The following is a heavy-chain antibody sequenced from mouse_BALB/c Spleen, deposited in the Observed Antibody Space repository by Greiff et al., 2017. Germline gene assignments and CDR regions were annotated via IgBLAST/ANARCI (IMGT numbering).Heavy chain of an antibody. D-gene: IGHD2-2*01. Sequence: VQLQQSGAELVRPGTSVKVSCKASGYAFTNYLIEWVKQRPGQGLEWIGVINPGSGGTNYNEKFKGKATLTADKSSSTAYLQLSSLTSDDSAVYFCAREGLRRFDYGGQGTTLTVSS. CDR3: AREGLRRFDY. CDR2: INPGSGGT. J-gene: IGHJ2*01. CDR1: GYAFTNYL. V-gene: IGHV1-54*01.